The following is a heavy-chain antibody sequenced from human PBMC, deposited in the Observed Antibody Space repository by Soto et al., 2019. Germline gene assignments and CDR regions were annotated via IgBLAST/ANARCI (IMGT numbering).Heavy chain of an antibody. J-gene: IGHJ6*02. CDR3: AGFFIPVDGYYYYGMDV. D-gene: IGHD2-21*01. Sequence: SETLSLTCTVSGGSISSYYWSWIRQPPGKGLEWIGYIYYSGSTNYNPSLKSRVTISADTSKNQFSLKLSSVTAADTAVYYCAGFFIPVDGYYYYGMDVWGQGTTVTVSS. V-gene: IGHV4-59*01. CDR2: IYYSGST. CDR1: GGSISSYY.